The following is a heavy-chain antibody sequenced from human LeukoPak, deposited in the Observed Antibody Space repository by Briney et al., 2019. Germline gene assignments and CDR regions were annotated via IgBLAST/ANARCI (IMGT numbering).Heavy chain of an antibody. D-gene: IGHD3-22*01. CDR1: GGSFSGYY. CDR3: ARSDYYDSSGYYLFRGYYFDY. CDR2: INHSGST. V-gene: IGHV4-34*01. Sequence: SETLSLTCAVYGGSFSGYYWSWIRQPPGKGLEWIGEINHSGSTNYNPSLKSRVTISVDTSKNQFSLKLSSVTAADTAVYYCARSDYYDSSGYYLFRGYYFDYWGQGTLVTVSS. J-gene: IGHJ4*02.